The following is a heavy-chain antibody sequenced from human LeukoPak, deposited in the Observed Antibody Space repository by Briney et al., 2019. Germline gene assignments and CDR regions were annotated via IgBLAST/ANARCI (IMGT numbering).Heavy chain of an antibody. CDR2: IYHSGST. CDR1: GGSISSGGYS. Sequence: SETLSLTCAVSGGSISSGGYSWSWIRQPPGKGLEWIGYIYHSGSTYYNPSLKSRVTISVDRSKNQFSLKLSSVTAADTAVYYCARARQYYDFWSGYQKPTNWFDPWGQGTLVTVSS. D-gene: IGHD3-3*01. J-gene: IGHJ5*02. V-gene: IGHV4-30-2*01. CDR3: ARARQYYDFWSGYQKPTNWFDP.